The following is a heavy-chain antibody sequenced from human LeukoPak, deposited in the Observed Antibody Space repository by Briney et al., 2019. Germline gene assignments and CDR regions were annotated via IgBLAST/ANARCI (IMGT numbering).Heavy chain of an antibody. Sequence: PGGSLRLSCAASGFTFSRYDMTWLRQAPGKGLEWVSAISRSGGDTEYADSVKGRFTISRDNSKNTLYMQMNSLRAEDAAVYYCAKCGTTCYANAFYIWGQGTMVTVSS. CDR3: AKCGTTCYANAFYI. J-gene: IGHJ3*02. D-gene: IGHD2-2*01. V-gene: IGHV3-23*01. CDR1: GFTFSRYD. CDR2: ISRSGGDT.